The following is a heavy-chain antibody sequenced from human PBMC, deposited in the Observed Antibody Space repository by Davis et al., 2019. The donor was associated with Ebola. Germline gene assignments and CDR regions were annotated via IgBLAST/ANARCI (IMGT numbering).Heavy chain of an antibody. J-gene: IGHJ5*02. CDR2: IIPILGIA. CDR1: VCTFSSHA. D-gene: IGHD4-23*01. V-gene: IGHV1-69*04. Sequence: AASVPVPRKASVCTFSSHAISCVRQAPGQGLQWMGSIIPILGIANYAQKFQGRVPITADKYTSTTYMRLSSLRYEDTAVYYSARAGVNNWFYPCGQGARVTVSS. CDR3: ARAGVNNWFYP.